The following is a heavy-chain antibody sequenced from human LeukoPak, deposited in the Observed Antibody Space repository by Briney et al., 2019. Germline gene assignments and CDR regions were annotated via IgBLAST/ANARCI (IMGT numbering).Heavy chain of an antibody. Sequence: ASVKVSCKASGYTFTSYGISWVRQAPGQGLEWMGWISAYNGNTNYAQKLQGRVTMTTDTSTSTAYMELRSLRSDDTAVYYCARDRAGVLRYFDWLEIDAFDIWGQGTMVTVSS. D-gene: IGHD3-9*01. V-gene: IGHV1-18*01. J-gene: IGHJ3*02. CDR2: ISAYNGNT. CDR3: ARDRAGVLRYFDWLEIDAFDI. CDR1: GYTFTSYG.